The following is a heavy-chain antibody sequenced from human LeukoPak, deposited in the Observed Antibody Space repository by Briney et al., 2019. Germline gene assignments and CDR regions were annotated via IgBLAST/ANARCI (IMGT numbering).Heavy chain of an antibody. CDR1: GFTVSSNS. J-gene: IGHJ4*02. Sequence: PGGSLRLSCTVSGFTVSSNSMSWVRQAPGKGLEWVSYVSSSGSTIYYADSVKGRFTISRDNAKNSLYLQMNSLRAEDTAVYYCARPQWFGESFDYWGQGTLVTVSS. CDR2: VSSSGSTI. D-gene: IGHD3-10*01. V-gene: IGHV3-48*04. CDR3: ARPQWFGESFDY.